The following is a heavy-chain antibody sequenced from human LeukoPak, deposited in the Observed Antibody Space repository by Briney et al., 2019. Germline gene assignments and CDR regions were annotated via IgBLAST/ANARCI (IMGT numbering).Heavy chain of an antibody. Sequence: GGSLRLSCAASGFTFRSYGMHWVRQAPDKGLEWVAFISYYGTNKYYADSLKGRFTISRDNSKNTLFLQMNSLRVEDTAVYYCAKDGRDHYVSGSYYRGVPALDYWGQGTLVTVSS. V-gene: IGHV3-30*18. D-gene: IGHD3-10*01. CDR3: AKDGRDHYVSGSYYRGVPALDY. CDR2: ISYYGTNK. J-gene: IGHJ4*02. CDR1: GFTFRSYG.